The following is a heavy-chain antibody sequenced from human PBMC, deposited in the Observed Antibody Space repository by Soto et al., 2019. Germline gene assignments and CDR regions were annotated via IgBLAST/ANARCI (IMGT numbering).Heavy chain of an antibody. Sequence: SETLSLTCTVSGGSVSSGSYYWSWIRQPPGKGLEWIGYIYYSGSTNYNPSLKSRVTISVDTSKNQFSLKLSSVTAADTAVYYCARARQYPHEDRYYDILTGYYNHPTFDYWGQGTLVTVSS. CDR2: IYYSGST. J-gene: IGHJ4*02. D-gene: IGHD3-9*01. CDR3: ARARQYPHEDRYYDILTGYYNHPTFDY. V-gene: IGHV4-61*01. CDR1: GGSVSSGSYY.